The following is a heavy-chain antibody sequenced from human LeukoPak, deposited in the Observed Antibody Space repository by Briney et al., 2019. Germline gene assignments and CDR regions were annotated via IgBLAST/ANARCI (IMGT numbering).Heavy chain of an antibody. J-gene: IGHJ4*02. D-gene: IGHD2-15*01. CDR3: ASGEDCSSGSCYRPLDY. V-gene: IGHV4-34*01. CDR1: GGSFTGHY. Sequence: SETLSLTCAVYGGSFTGHYWTWIRQPPGKGLEWIGEVNAGGDTYYNPSLGSRVTISLDTSKNQFSLRLNSVTAADTALYYCASGEDCSSGSCYRPLDYWGQGTLVTVSS. CDR2: VNAGGDT.